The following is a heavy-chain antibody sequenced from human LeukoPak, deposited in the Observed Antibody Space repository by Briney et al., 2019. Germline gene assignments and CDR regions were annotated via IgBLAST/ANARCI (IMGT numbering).Heavy chain of an antibody. J-gene: IGHJ5*02. D-gene: IGHD4-11*01. V-gene: IGHV3-30*04. CDR2: ISYDGSNK. CDR1: GFTFSSYA. CDR3: AREYSNYGELNWFDP. Sequence: PGGSLRLSCAASGFTFSSYAMHWVRQAPGKGLEWVAVISYDGSNKYYADSVKGRFTISRDNAKNSLYLQMNSLRAEDTAVYYCAREYSNYGELNWFDPWGQGTLVTVSS.